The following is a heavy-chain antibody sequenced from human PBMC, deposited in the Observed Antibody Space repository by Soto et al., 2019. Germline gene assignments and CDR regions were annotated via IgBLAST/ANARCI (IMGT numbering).Heavy chain of an antibody. Sequence: EVQLVESGGGLVQPGGSLRLSCAASGFTFSSYSMNWVRQAPGKGLEWVSYISSSSSTIYYADSVKGRFTISRDNAKISLYLQMNSLRAEDTAVYYCARDRGVAWNGAFDIWGQGTMVTVSS. CDR3: ARDRGVAWNGAFDI. CDR1: GFTFSSYS. J-gene: IGHJ3*02. V-gene: IGHV3-48*01. D-gene: IGHD1-1*01. CDR2: ISSSSSTI.